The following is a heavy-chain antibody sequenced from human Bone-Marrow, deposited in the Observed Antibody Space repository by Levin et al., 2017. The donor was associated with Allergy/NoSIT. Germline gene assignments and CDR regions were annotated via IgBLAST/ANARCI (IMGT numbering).Heavy chain of an antibody. CDR3: ARGDCYSGSCYGPDWFDP. CDR1: GYSFTSYN. V-gene: IGHV1-8*01. CDR2: INPNCGNT. D-gene: IGHD2-15*01. J-gene: IGHJ5*02. Sequence: ASVKVSCKTSGYSFTSYNVYWVRQAPGQGLEWMGYINPNCGNTGYAQKFQGRVIMTRNSSITTAYMELSGLRFEDTAIYYCARGDCYSGSCYGPDWFDPWGQGTQVTVSS.